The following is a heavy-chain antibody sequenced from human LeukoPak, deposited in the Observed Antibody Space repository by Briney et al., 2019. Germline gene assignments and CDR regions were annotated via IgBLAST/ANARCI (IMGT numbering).Heavy chain of an antibody. J-gene: IGHJ6*02. CDR2: IIPIFGTA. Sequence: SVKVSCKASGGTFSSYAISWVRQAPGQGLEWMGGIIPIFGTANYAQKFQGRVTITADESTSTAYMELSSLRSEDTAVYYRARGGGCGGDCYTQHYYYYYGMDVWGQGTTVTVSS. CDR3: ARGGGCGGDCYTQHYYYYYGMDV. V-gene: IGHV1-69*13. D-gene: IGHD2-21*02. CDR1: GGTFSSYA.